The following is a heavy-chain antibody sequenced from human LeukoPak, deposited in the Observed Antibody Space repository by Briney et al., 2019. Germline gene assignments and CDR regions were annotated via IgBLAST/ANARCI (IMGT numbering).Heavy chain of an antibody. Sequence: ASVKVSCKASGYTFTGPYVHWVRQAPGQGLEWMGWINLNSGGTQYVQKFQGKVTMTRDTSVNTAYMDLNRLRFDDTAIYYCATTGFCTAGSCPAFDSWGQGTLVTVSS. J-gene: IGHJ4*02. CDR3: ATTGFCTAGSCPAFDS. V-gene: IGHV1-2*02. CDR2: INLNSGGT. CDR1: GYTFTGPY. D-gene: IGHD2-15*01.